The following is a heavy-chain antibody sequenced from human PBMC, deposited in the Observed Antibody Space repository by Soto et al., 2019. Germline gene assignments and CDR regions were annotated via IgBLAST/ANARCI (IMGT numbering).Heavy chain of an antibody. J-gene: IGHJ6*02. CDR3: ARDHTYYEMEHNIPLFSHGMDV. Sequence: ASVKVSCKASGYTFTGYYMHWVRQAPGQGLEWMGWINPNSGGTNYAQKFQGRVTMTRDTSISTAYMELSRLRSDDTAVCYCARDHTYYEMEHNIPLFSHGMDVWGQGTTVTVSS. V-gene: IGHV1-2*02. D-gene: IGHD3-3*01. CDR2: INPNSGGT. CDR1: GYTFTGYY.